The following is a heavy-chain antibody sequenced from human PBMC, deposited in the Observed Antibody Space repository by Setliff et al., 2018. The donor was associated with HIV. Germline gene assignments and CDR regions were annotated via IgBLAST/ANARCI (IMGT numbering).Heavy chain of an antibody. CDR1: GYSISSGYY. V-gene: IGHV4-38-2*01. Sequence: SETLSLTCAVSGYSISSGYYWGWIRQPPGKGLEWIGSIYHSGSTYYNPSLKSRVTISVDTSKNQFSLKLSSVTAADTAVYYCARMYSGYDWSPAGARTRYFDSWGQGTLVTVSS. J-gene: IGHJ4*02. D-gene: IGHD5-12*01. CDR2: IYHSGST. CDR3: ARMYSGYDWSPAGARTRYFDS.